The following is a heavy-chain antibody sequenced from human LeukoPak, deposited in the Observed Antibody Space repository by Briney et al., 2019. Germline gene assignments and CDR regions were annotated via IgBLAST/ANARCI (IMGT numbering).Heavy chain of an antibody. V-gene: IGHV3-48*03. CDR2: ISSSGSTI. J-gene: IGHJ4*02. D-gene: IGHD3-3*01. CDR1: GFTFSSYE. Sequence: GGSLRLSCAASGFTFSSYEMNWVRQAPGKGLEWISYISSSGSTIYYADSVKGRFTISRDNAKNSLYLQMNSLRAEDTAVYYCARVRGLEWLLKHLDSWGQGTLVTVSS. CDR3: ARVRGLEWLLKHLDS.